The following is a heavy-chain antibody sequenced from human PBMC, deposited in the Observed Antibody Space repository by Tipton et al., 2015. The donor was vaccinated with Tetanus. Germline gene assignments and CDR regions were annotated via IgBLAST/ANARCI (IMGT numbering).Heavy chain of an antibody. Sequence: VQLVQSGAEVKKSGESLKISCSGSGYKFGIYWIAWMRQMPGKGLEWMGIIYPGDSDTRYSPSFEGRVSISVDRFLTTAYLEWRSLKASDTGTYYCARRRSAVLGGGYHWYFDLWGRGSMVAVSS. D-gene: IGHD2-15*01. V-gene: IGHV5-51*01. CDR1: GYKFGIYW. CDR3: ARRRSAVLGGGYHWYFDL. CDR2: IYPGDSDT. J-gene: IGHJ2*01.